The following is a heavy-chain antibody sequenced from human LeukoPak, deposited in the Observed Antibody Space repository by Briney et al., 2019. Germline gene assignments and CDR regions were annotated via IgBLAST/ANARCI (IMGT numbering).Heavy chain of an antibody. CDR1: GFTFSSYA. Sequence: GGSLRLSCAASGFTFSSYAMSWVRQAPGKGLEWVSAISGSGGSTYYADSVKGRFTISRDNSKNTLYLQMNSLRAEDTAVYYCAKRGARGDLTGLDYWGQGTLVTVSS. CDR3: AKRGARGDLTGLDY. D-gene: IGHD3-16*01. V-gene: IGHV3-23*01. CDR2: ISGSGGST. J-gene: IGHJ4*02.